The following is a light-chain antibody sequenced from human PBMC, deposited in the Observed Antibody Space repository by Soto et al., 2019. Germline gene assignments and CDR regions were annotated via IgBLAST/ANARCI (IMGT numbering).Light chain of an antibody. J-gene: IGLJ1*01. CDR1: SSDVGGYNY. V-gene: IGLV2-14*01. CDR3: SSYTSSSTYV. Sequence: QSALTQPASVSGSPGQSITISCTGTSSDVGGYNYVSWYQQHPGKAPKLMIYDVSNRPSGVSNRFPGSKSGNTASLTISGLQAEDEADYYRSSYTSSSTYVFGTGTKLTVL. CDR2: DVS.